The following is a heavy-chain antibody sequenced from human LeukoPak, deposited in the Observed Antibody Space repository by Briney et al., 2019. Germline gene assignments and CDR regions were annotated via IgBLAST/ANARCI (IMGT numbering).Heavy chain of an antibody. CDR2: ISGSGGST. CDR1: GFTFSSYG. J-gene: IGHJ4*02. D-gene: IGHD1-26*01. V-gene: IGHV3-23*01. CDR3: AKDFSGSHYLEYFDY. Sequence: PGGSLRLSCAASGFTFSSYGMHWVRQAPGKGLEWVSAISGSGGSTYYADSVKGRFTISRDNSKNTLYLQMNSLRAEDTAVYYCAKDFSGSHYLEYFDYWGQGTLVTVSS.